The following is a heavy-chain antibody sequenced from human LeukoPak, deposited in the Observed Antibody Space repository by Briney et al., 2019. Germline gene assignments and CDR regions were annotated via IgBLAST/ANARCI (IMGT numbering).Heavy chain of an antibody. V-gene: IGHV1-46*01. CDR1: GYTFTEYY. J-gene: IGHJ2*01. D-gene: IGHD2-21*02. Sequence: GASVKVSCKASGYTFTEYYMHWVRQAPGQGLEWMGIINPSGGSTSYAQKFQGRVTMTRDTSTSTVYMELSSLRSEDTAVYYCARDRGSKRVAYCGGDCYIGYFDLWGRGTLVTVSS. CDR2: INPSGGST. CDR3: ARDRGSKRVAYCGGDCYIGYFDL.